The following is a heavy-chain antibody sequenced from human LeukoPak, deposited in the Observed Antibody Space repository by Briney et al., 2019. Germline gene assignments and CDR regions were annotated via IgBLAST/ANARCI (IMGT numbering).Heavy chain of an antibody. CDR3: ARAHFLIAALNAQDYYCMDV. CDR2: ISAYNGNT. CDR1: GYTFTSYG. D-gene: IGHD6-13*01. J-gene: IGHJ6*03. V-gene: IGHV1-18*01. Sequence: ASVKVSCKASGYTFTSYGISWVRQAPGQGLEWMGWISAYNGNTNYAQKLQGRVTMTTDTSTSTAYMELRSLRSDDTAVYYCARAHFLIAALNAQDYYCMDVWGKGTTVTVSS.